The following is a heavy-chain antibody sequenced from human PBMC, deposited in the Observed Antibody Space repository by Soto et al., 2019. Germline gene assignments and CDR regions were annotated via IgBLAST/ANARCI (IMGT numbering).Heavy chain of an antibody. J-gene: IGHJ6*03. CDR2: IYYSGST. CDR3: ARDQKNYMDV. V-gene: IGHV4-59*01. Sequence: SETLSLTCTVSGGSISSYYWSWIRQPPGKGLEWIGYIYYSGSTNYNPSLKSQVTISVDTSKNQFSLKLSSVTAADTAVYYCARDQKNYMDVWGKGTTVTVSS. CDR1: GGSISSYY.